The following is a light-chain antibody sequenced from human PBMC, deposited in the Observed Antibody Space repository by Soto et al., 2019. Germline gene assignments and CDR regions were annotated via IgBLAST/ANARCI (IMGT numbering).Light chain of an antibody. CDR3: AAWDDSLNGHVV. CDR2: NNY. CDR1: SSNIGRNT. V-gene: IGLV1-44*01. J-gene: IGLJ2*01. Sequence: QSVLTQPPSASGTPGQRVTISCAGSSSNIGRNTVNWYHQLPGAAPKLLIYNNYQRPSGVPDRFSGSKSGTSASLAISGLQSEDEADYYCAAWDDSLNGHVVFGGGTKVIVL.